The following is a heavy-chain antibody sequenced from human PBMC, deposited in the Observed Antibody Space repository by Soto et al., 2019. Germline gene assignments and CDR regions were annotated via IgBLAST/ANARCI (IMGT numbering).Heavy chain of an antibody. Sequence: GGSLRLSWAASGFTFSISAMNWVRQAPGKGLEWVSSITLSGSSSFYADSVKGRFTISRDNSKNTLYLQINSLRADDTAVYYCAKPGYCSGGTCYTRSPFDHWGQGTLVTVSS. CDR1: GFTFSISA. J-gene: IGHJ4*02. D-gene: IGHD2-15*01. CDR2: ITLSGSSS. V-gene: IGHV3-23*01. CDR3: AKPGYCSGGTCYTRSPFDH.